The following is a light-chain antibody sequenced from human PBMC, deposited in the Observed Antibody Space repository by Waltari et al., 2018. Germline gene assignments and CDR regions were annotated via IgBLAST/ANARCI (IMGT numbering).Light chain of an antibody. V-gene: IGLV8-61*01. CDR2: KAN. CDR1: SGSISSTSY. Sequence: QTVVTQEPSLSVSPGGTVTLTCALSSGSISSTSYASWYQQAPGQAPLTLVYKANRRTSGVPERFSGSILGNKAALTSTGAQANDESDYYCLLYMGSGIWVFGGGTKLTVL. CDR3: LLYMGSGIWV. J-gene: IGLJ3*02.